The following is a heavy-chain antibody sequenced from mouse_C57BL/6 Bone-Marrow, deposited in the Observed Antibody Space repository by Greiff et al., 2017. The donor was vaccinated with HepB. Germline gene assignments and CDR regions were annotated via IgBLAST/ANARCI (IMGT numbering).Heavy chain of an antibody. CDR1: GYTFTSYW. V-gene: IGHV1-64*01. CDR2: IHPNSGST. CDR3: ARTRGFAY. J-gene: IGHJ3*01. Sequence: VQLQQPGAELVKPGASVTLSCKASGYTFTSYWMQWVKQRPGQGLEWIGMIHPNSGSTNYNEKIKSKATLTVDKSSNTAYMQLSSLTSEDSAVYYCARTRGFAYWGQGTLVTVSA.